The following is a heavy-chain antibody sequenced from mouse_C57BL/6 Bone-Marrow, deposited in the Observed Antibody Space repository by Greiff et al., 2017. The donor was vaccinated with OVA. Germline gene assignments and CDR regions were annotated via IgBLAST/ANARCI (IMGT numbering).Heavy chain of an antibody. Sequence: QVQLQQPGAELVKPGASVKMSCKASGYTFTSYWITWVKQRPGQGLEWIGDIYPGSGSTNYNEKFKSKATLTVDTSSSTAYMQLSSLTSEDSAVYYCARLRPYYGSSYWYFDVWGTGTTVTVSS. CDR1: GYTFTSYW. CDR2: IYPGSGST. J-gene: IGHJ1*03. D-gene: IGHD1-1*01. CDR3: ARLRPYYGSSYWYFDV. V-gene: IGHV1-55*01.